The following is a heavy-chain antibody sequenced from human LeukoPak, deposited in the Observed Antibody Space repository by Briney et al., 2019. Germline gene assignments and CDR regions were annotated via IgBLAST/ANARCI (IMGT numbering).Heavy chain of an antibody. Sequence: PGGSLRLSCAASGFTFSDYAMHWVRQAPGKGLEWVAVISKDGSDKYYPGSVRGRFTISRDNSKNTIYLQMNSLRAEDTAVYYCAKDNDFTVRRLNWYDPWGQGTLVTVSS. J-gene: IGHJ5*02. CDR2: ISKDGSDK. V-gene: IGHV3-30-3*01. CDR1: GFTFSDYA. CDR3: AKDNDFTVRRLNWYDP. D-gene: IGHD4-17*01.